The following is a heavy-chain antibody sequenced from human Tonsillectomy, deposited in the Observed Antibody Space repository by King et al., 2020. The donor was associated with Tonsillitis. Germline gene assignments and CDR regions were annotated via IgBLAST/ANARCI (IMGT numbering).Heavy chain of an antibody. Sequence: QLQESSPGLVKPSETLSLTCTVSGGSISSSSYYWGWIRQPPGKGLEWIGSIYYSGSTYYNPSLKSRVTISVDTSKNQFSLKLSSVTAADTAVYYCARRIGSYYYYFDYWGQGTLVTVSS. CDR2: IYYSGST. D-gene: IGHD1-26*01. CDR1: GGSISSSSYY. V-gene: IGHV4-39*01. J-gene: IGHJ4*02. CDR3: ARRIGSYYYYFDY.